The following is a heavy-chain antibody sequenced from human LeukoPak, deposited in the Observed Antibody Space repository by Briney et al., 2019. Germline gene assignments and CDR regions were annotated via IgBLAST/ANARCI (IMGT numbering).Heavy chain of an antibody. J-gene: IGHJ3*02. CDR1: GFTFDDYA. CDR2: ISWNSGSI. V-gene: IGHV3-9*01. D-gene: IGHD1-26*01. Sequence: PGRSLRLSCAASGFTFDDYAMHWVRQAPGKGLEWVSGISWNSGSIGYADSVKGRSTISRDNAKNSLYLQMNSLRAEDTALYYCAKVVGDPPGAFDIWGQGTMVTVSS. CDR3: AKVVGDPPGAFDI.